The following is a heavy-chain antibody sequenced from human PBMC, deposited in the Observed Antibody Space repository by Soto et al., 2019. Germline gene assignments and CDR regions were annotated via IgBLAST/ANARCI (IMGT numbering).Heavy chain of an antibody. CDR3: ARDRHLTRYNWNSRMEYYYGMDV. V-gene: IGHV3-21*01. CDR1: GFTFSSYS. Sequence: GVSLRLSCAASGFTFSSYSMNSVRQATGKGLEWVSSISSSRSYIYYADSVQGRFNISRDNAKNSLYLQMNSLRAEDTAVCYCARDRHLTRYNWNSRMEYYYGMDVWGQGTTWTVSS. D-gene: IGHD1-7*01. J-gene: IGHJ6*02. CDR2: ISSSRSYI.